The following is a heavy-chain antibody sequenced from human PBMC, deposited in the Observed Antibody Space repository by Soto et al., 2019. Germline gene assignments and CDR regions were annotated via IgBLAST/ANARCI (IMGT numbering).Heavy chain of an antibody. V-gene: IGHV4-59*01. CDR2: IYYSGST. D-gene: IGHD3-10*01. CDR3: APYASGSYPRFDP. Sequence: SETLSLTCTVSGGSISSYYWSWIRQPPGKGLEWTGYIYYSGSTNYNPSLKSRVTISVDTSKNQFSLKLSSVTAADTAVYYCAPYASGSYPRFDPWGQGTLGTVSS. J-gene: IGHJ5*02. CDR1: GGSISSYY.